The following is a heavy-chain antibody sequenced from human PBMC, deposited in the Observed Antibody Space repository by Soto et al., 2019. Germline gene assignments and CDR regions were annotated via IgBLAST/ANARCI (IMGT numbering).Heavy chain of an antibody. V-gene: IGHV4-31*03. CDR2: IYHSGTT. CDR1: GGSISSGGYY. D-gene: IGHD3-16*01. CDR3: ARLGGGNWFDP. Sequence: SETLSLTCTVSGGSISSGGYYWSWIRQHPGKGLEWIGYIYHSGTTYYNPSLKSRVTISVDTSKNQFSLKLTSVTAADTAVYYCARLGGGNWFDPWGQGTLVTVSS. J-gene: IGHJ5*02.